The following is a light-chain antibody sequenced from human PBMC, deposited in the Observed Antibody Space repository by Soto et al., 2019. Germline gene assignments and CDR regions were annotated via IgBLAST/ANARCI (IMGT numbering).Light chain of an antibody. CDR3: PARAHWPFT. CDR1: QIVNSN. Sequence: IGVTQSPATLSVSPGERATLSFTASQIVNSNLAWYQQKPGQGPRLLISGASTRATGIPARFSGSGSGTDFTLTISSLEPEDFAVYDFPARAHWPFTIGQATRLEI. J-gene: IGKJ5*01. CDR2: GAS. V-gene: IGKV3-15*01.